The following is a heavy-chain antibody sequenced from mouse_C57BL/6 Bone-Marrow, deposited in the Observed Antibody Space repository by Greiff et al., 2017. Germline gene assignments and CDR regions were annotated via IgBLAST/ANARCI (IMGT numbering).Heavy chain of an antibody. CDR2: IYPRSGNT. CDR1: GYTFTSYG. J-gene: IGHJ3*01. D-gene: IGHD1-1*01. Sequence: QVQLQQSGAELARPGASVKLSCKASGYTFTSYGISWVKQRTGQGLEWIGEIYPRSGNTYYNEKFKGKATLTADKSSSTAYMELRSLTSEDSAVYFWAREGDYYGSSPFAYWGQGTLVTVSA. CDR3: AREGDYYGSSPFAY. V-gene: IGHV1-81*01.